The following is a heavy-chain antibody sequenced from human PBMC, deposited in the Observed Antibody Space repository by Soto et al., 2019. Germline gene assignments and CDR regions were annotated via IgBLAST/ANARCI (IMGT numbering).Heavy chain of an antibody. D-gene: IGHD2-2*01. V-gene: IGHV1-18*01. CDR3: ARGEPKCSRTSCYLYYYYYGMDV. CDR2: INPYSANT. CDR1: GDSFTNFG. Sequence: GSSVKVSCNASGDSFTNFGIPWVRQGPGQGLQWMGWINPYSANTKSAQNLQGRITMTTDTSTSKVYMELSSLRSDDTAVYYCARGEPKCSRTSCYLYYYYYGMDVWGQGTTVTVSS. J-gene: IGHJ6*02.